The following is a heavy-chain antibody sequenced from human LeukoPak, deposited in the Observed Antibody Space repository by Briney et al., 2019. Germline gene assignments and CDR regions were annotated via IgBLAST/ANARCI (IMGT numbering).Heavy chain of an antibody. CDR1: GFTFSSYW. Sequence: HPGGSLRLSCAASGFTFSSYWMCWVRQAPGKGLEWVAIIKQDGSDKYYVDSVEGRFIISRDSAKNSLYLQMNSLRAEDTAVYYCLTSTRSHRFDYWGQGTLVTVSS. V-gene: IGHV3-7*01. J-gene: IGHJ4*02. D-gene: IGHD2-15*01. CDR2: IKQDGSDK. CDR3: LTSTRSHRFDY.